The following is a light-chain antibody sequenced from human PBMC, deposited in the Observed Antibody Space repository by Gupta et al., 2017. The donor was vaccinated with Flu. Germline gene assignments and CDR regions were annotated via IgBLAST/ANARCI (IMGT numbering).Light chain of an antibody. CDR2: DAS. CDR1: QSINTY. V-gene: IGKV3-11*01. J-gene: IGKJ2*01. Sequence: EFVLTQSPATLSLSPGERATLSCRASQSINTYLAWYQQKPGQAPRLLIYDASNRATGIPARFSGSGSGTDFTLTISSLEPEDFAVYYCKQRSNWFFGQGTKLELK. CDR3: KQRSNWF.